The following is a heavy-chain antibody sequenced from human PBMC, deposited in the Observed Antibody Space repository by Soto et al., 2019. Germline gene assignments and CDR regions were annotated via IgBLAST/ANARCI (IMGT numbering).Heavy chain of an antibody. Sequence: PGGSLRLSCAASGFTFSNAWMSWVRQAPGKGLEWVGRVKSKTDGGTTDYAASVKGRFTISRDDSKNTLYLQMNSLKTEDTAVYYCTTESHPVSGYHSYYYSGMDVWGPGTTLTVSS. D-gene: IGHD3-22*01. V-gene: IGHV3-15*01. CDR3: TTESHPVSGYHSYYYSGMDV. CDR1: GFTFSNAW. J-gene: IGHJ6*02. CDR2: VKSKTDGGTT.